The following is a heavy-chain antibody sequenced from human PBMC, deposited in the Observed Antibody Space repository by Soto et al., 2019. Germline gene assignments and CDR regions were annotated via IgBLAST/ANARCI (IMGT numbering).Heavy chain of an antibody. CDR2: INPKNGDT. CDR3: SKGRWTVGHCSGGSCYDGMDV. J-gene: IGHJ6*02. V-gene: IGHV1-2*02. CDR1: GYTFIGFS. D-gene: IGHD2-15*01. Sequence: ASLKVSCKSSGYTFIGFSLHWVRQAPGQGLERMGWINPKNGDTYYAQKFQGRVTMTRDTSINTVYMELNSLKSDDTAVYYCSKGRWTVGHCSGGSCYDGMDVWGQGTTVTVSS.